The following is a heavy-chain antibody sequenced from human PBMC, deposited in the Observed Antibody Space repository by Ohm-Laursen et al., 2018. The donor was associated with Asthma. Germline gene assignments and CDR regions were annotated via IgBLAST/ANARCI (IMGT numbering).Heavy chain of an antibody. D-gene: IGHD5-12*01. CDR2: IYERGST. V-gene: IGHV4-61*01. CDR1: GASVGSGSSF. J-gene: IGHJ4*02. Sequence: SDTLSLTCSVSGASVGSGSSFWSWIRQPPGKGLEWIGYIYERGSTNYYPSLKGRVTISLDTSKNQFSLKLSSVTAADTAVYYCARDSDGVATTDWGQGTLVTVSS. CDR3: ARDSDGVATTD.